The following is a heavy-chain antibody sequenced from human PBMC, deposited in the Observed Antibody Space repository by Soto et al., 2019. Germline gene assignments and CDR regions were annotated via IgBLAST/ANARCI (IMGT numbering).Heavy chain of an antibody. Sequence: QVQLVQTGAEVKKPGASVKVSCKASGYTFTGYYMHWVRQAPGQGLESMGWINPNSGGTNYAQKFQGRVTMTRETSISTAYMELSRLRSDDTAVYYCAKYYDFWSGYGMDVWGQGTTVTVSS. J-gene: IGHJ6*02. CDR2: INPNSGGT. CDR3: AKYYDFWSGYGMDV. D-gene: IGHD3-3*01. V-gene: IGHV1-2*02. CDR1: GYTFTGYY.